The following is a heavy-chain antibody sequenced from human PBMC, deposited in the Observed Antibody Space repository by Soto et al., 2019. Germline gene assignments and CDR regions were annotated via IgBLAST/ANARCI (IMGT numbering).Heavy chain of an antibody. V-gene: IGHV1-18*01. Sequence: ASVKVSCKASGYTFISYGISWLRQAPGQGLEWMGWIRVYNGNTNYAQKLQGRVTMTTDTSTSTAYMELRSLRSDDTAVYYCARGRAAVGPTPYYFDYWGQGTLVTVSS. CDR1: GYTFISYG. CDR2: IRVYNGNT. D-gene: IGHD6-13*01. CDR3: ARGRAAVGPTPYYFDY. J-gene: IGHJ4*02.